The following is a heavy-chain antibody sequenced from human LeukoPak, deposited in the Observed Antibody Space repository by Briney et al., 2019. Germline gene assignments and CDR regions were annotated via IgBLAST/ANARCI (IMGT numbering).Heavy chain of an antibody. J-gene: IGHJ2*01. CDR3: ARGRGSGGAADKGWYFDL. Sequence: PSETLSLTCAVYGGSFSGYYWSWLRQPPGKGLEWIGEINHGGSTNYNPSLKSRVTISVDTSKNQFSLKLSSVTAADTAVYYCARGRGSGGAADKGWYFDLWGRGTLVTVSS. V-gene: IGHV4-34*01. D-gene: IGHD3-10*01. CDR1: GGSFSGYY. CDR2: INHGGST.